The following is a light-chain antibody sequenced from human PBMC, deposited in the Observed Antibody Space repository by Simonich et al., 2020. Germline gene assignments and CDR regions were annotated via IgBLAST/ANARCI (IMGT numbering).Light chain of an antibody. V-gene: IGLV1-40*01. CDR2: CNS. CDR3: QSYDSSLSGSKV. CDR1: SSNIGSGYD. J-gene: IGLJ3*02. Sequence: QSVLTQPPSLSGAPGQRVTISFTVSSSNIGSGYDVHWYQQLTGTPPKLLIYCNSNRPEGVPDRFSCSKSDTSASLAITGLQAEDEDDYYCQSYDSSLSGSKVFGGGTKLTVL.